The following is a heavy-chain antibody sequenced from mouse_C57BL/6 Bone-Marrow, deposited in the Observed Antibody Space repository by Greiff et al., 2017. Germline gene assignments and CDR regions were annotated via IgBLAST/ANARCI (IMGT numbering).Heavy chain of an antibody. J-gene: IGHJ4*01. Sequence: QVQLQQPGAELVKPGASVKLSCKASGYTFTSYWMQWVKQRPGQGLEWIGEIDPSDSYTNYNQKFKGKATLTVDTSSSTAYMQLSSLTSEDSAVYYCAAITTVVAPSYAMDYWGQGTSVTVSS. CDR1: GYTFTSYW. D-gene: IGHD1-1*01. CDR2: IDPSDSYT. CDR3: AAITTVVAPSYAMDY. V-gene: IGHV1-50*01.